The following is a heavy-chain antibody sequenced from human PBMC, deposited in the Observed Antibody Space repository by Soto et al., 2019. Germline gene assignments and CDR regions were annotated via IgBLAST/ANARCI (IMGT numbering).Heavy chain of an antibody. D-gene: IGHD5-18*01. CDR3: ARDRAKSRGYSYGYNYSDY. Sequence: QVQLVQSGAEVKKPGSSVKVSCKASGGTFSSYTISWVRQAPGQGLEWMGRIIPILGIANYAQKFQGRVTITADKSPSTAYRERSSLRYEDTPVYYCARDRAKSRGYSYGYNYSDYWGQGTLVTVSS. V-gene: IGHV1-69*08. J-gene: IGHJ4*02. CDR1: GGTFSSYT. CDR2: IIPILGIA.